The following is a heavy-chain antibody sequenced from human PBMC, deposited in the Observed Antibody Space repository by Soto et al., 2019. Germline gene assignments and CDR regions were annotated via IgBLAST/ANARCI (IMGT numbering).Heavy chain of an antibody. V-gene: IGHV3-48*01. CDR3: LNGDYY. Sequence: EEQLVESGGGLVQPGGSLRLSCAASGFSFSSHIMYWVRQAPGKGLEWVSSINSGSTTIYYADSVQGRFTISRDNAKNSLYHQMNSLRADDTAVYYCLNGDYYVGQGTLVTVSS. CDR2: INSGSTTI. D-gene: IGHD4-17*01. CDR1: GFSFSSHI. J-gene: IGHJ4*02.